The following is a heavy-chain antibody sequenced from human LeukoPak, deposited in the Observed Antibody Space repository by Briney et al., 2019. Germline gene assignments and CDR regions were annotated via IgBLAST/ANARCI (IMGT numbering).Heavy chain of an antibody. CDR1: GFTFSSYW. V-gene: IGHV3-74*01. Sequence: GGSLELSCAASGFTFSSYWMHWVRQAPGKGLVWVSRIYSDGISTSYADSGKGRFTISRDNAKNTLYLQMNSLKAEDTAIYYCAREGGSYSNYFDYWGQGTLVTVSS. D-gene: IGHD1-26*01. J-gene: IGHJ4*02. CDR3: AREGGSYSNYFDY. CDR2: IYSDGIST.